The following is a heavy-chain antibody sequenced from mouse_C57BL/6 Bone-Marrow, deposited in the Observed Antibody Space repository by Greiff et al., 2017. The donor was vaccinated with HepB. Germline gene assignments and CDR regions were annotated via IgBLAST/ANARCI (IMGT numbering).Heavy chain of an antibody. J-gene: IGHJ2*01. CDR2: IYPRSGNT. CDR3: ARGRGIVRSYFDY. Sequence: VKLMESGAELARPGASVKLSCKASGYTFTSYGISWVKQRTGQGLEWIGEIYPRSGNTYYNEKFKGKATLTADKSSSTAYMELRSLTSEDSAVYFCARGRGIVRSYFDYWGQGTTLTVSS. D-gene: IGHD2-5*01. V-gene: IGHV1-81*01. CDR1: GYTFTSYG.